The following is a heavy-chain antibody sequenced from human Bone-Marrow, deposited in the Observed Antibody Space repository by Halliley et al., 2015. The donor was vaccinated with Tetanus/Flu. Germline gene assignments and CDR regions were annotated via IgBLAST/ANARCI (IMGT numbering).Heavy chain of an antibody. J-gene: IGHJ4*02. CDR2: MGGRVGPA. Sequence: WVPVMGGRVGPASHDNAVRGRFTISRDNSKNTLYLQRSSLGAEDTAVYFCAAEGTLRVLDLDYWGQGTLVTVSS. CDR3: AAEGTLRVLDLDY. D-gene: IGHD2-8*01. V-gene: IGHV3-23*01.